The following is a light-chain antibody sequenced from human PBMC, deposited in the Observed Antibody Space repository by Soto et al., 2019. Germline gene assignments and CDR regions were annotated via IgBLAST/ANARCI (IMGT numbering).Light chain of an antibody. CDR3: QQYNSWLWT. CDR1: QSISKW. J-gene: IGKJ1*01. V-gene: IGKV1-5*01. Sequence: DIQMTQSPSSLSASVGDRVTVTCRASQSISKWLAWYQQKPGKAPKLLIYDVSTLQRGVPSTFSGSGSGTEFTLIISSLQSEDSAVYYCQQYNSWLWTFGQGTKVDIK. CDR2: DVS.